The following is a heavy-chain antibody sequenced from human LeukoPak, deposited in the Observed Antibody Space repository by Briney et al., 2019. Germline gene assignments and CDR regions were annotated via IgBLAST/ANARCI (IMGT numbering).Heavy chain of an antibody. CDR1: GGSISSSSYY. CDR3: AGARRGPMVRGVIIIPDAFDI. Sequence: SETLSLTCTVSGGSISSSSYYWGWIRQPPGTGLEWIGSIYYSGSTYYNPSLKSRVTISVDTSKNQFSLKLSSVTAADTAVYYCAGARRGPMVRGVIIIPDAFDIWGQGTMVTVSS. D-gene: IGHD3-10*01. V-gene: IGHV4-39*07. CDR2: IYYSGST. J-gene: IGHJ3*02.